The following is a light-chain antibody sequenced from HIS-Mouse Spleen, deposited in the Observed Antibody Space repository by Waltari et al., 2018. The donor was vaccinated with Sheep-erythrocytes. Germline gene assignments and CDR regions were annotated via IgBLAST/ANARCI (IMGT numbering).Light chain of an antibody. CDR1: SSDVGGYNY. J-gene: IGLJ1*01. V-gene: IGLV2-11*01. CDR3: CSYAGSYNHV. CDR2: DVS. Sequence: QSALTQPRSVSGSPGQSVTISCPGTSSDVGGYNYVPWYQQHPGKAPKLRIYDVSKRPSGVPDRFSGSKSGNTASLTISGLQAEDEADYYCCSYAGSYNHVFATGTKVTVL.